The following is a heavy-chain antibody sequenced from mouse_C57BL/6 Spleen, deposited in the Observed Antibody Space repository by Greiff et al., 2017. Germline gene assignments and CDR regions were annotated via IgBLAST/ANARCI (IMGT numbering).Heavy chain of an antibody. CDR1: GYAFTNYL. CDR2: INPGSGGT. D-gene: IGHD2-1*01. CDR3: ARGGGNYEGFAY. J-gene: IGHJ3*01. V-gene: IGHV1-54*01. Sequence: QVQLKESGAELVRPGTSVKVSCKASGYAFTNYLIEWVKQRPGQGLEWIGVINPGSGGTNYNEKFKGKATLTADKSSSTAYMQLSSLTSEDSAVYFCARGGGNYEGFAYWGQGTLVTVSA.